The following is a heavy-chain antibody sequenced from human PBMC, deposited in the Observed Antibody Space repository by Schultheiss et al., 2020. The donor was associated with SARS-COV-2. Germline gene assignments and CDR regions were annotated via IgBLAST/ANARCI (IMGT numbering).Heavy chain of an antibody. CDR1: GVSTSRYH. D-gene: IGHD4/OR15-4a*01. V-gene: IGHV4-59*08. Sequence: SETLSLTCSVSGVSTSRYHWSWIRQSPGKGLEWIGYIYYSGITTYSPSLKSRVTISVDMSKNQFSLRLSSMTAADTAVYYCARHHCQRCQLGNWGQGTLVTVSS. CDR3: ARHHCQRCQLGN. J-gene: IGHJ4*02. CDR2: IYYSGIT.